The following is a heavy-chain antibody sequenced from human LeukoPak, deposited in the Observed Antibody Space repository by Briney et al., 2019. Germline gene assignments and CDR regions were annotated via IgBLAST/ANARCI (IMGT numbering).Heavy chain of an antibody. V-gene: IGHV1-3*01. CDR3: ARMIAVAGTEADY. J-gene: IGHJ4*02. D-gene: IGHD6-19*01. CDR1: GYTFTSYA. CDR2: INAGNGNT. Sequence: ASVEVSCKASGYTFTSYAMHWVRQAPGQRLEWMGWINAGNGNTKYSQKFQGRVTITRDTSASTAYMELSSLRSEDTAVYYCARMIAVAGTEADYWGQGTLVTVSS.